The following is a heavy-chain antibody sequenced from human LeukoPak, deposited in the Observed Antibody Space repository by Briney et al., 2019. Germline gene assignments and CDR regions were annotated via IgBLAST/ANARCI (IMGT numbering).Heavy chain of an antibody. CDR2: ISPYIANT. CDR3: ATSSWYDWFDP. V-gene: IGHV1-18*01. D-gene: IGHD6-13*01. Sequence: ASVKVSCKASGYTFTSYAISWVRQAPGQGLEWMGWISPYIANTNSAQKLQGRVTMTRNTSISTAYMELSSLRSEDTAVYYCATSSWYDWFDPWGQGTLVTVSS. J-gene: IGHJ5*02. CDR1: GYTFTSYA.